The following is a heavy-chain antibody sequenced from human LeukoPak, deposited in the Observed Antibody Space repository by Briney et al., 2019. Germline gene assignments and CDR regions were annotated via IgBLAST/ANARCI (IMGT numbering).Heavy chain of an antibody. CDR1: GGTFSSYA. CDR3: ASSTPFYDFWSGLFAFDI. J-gene: IGHJ3*02. Sequence: SVKVSCKASGGTFSSYAISWVRQAPGQGLEWMGGIIPIFGTANYAQKFQGRVTITADESTSTAYMELSSLRSEDTAVYYCASSTPFYDFWSGLFAFDIWGQGTMVTVSS. D-gene: IGHD3-3*01. CDR2: IIPIFGTA. V-gene: IGHV1-69*13.